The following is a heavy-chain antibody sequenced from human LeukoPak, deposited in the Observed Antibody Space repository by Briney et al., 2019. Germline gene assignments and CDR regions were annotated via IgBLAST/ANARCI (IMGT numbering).Heavy chain of an antibody. CDR3: AKDIDYYDSSGYFDY. D-gene: IGHD3-22*01. J-gene: IGHJ4*02. CDR2: ISGDGSNI. CDR1: GFNFDGYA. V-gene: IGHV3-43*02. Sequence: GGSLRLSCAASGFNFDGYAIHWVRQRPGKGPEWVSLISGDGSNIRYADSVRGRFTISRDNSKNSLYLQMNSLRTEDTALYYCAKDIDYYDSSGYFDYWGQGTLVTVSS.